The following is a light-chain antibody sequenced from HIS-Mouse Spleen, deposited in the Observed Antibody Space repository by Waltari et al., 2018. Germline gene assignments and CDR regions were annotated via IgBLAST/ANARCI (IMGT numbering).Light chain of an antibody. Sequence: QSVLPQPPSVSGAPGQRVTISCPGSSSNIGAGYDVHWAPPLPGTAPKPLLYGNSNRPSGVPDRFSGSKSGTSASLAITGLQAEDEADYYCQSYDSSLSGSVFGGGTKLTVL. J-gene: IGLJ3*02. CDR3: QSYDSSLSGSV. CDR1: SSNIGAGYD. CDR2: GNS. V-gene: IGLV1-40*01.